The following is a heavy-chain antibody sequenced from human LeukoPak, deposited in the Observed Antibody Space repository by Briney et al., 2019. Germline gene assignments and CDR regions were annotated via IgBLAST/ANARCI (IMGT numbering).Heavy chain of an antibody. V-gene: IGHV3-7*01. CDR3: ARFVSQNSAWGIDS. CDR2: IRPDGSPV. D-gene: IGHD3-16*01. J-gene: IGHJ4*02. CDR1: GSTASTNY. Sequence: PGGPLSSPCQAPGSTASTNYMTWVPQAPGKGREWVANIRPDGSPVFYVESVRGRFIVSRDNSKDSLYLQLNDLRGEDTATYYCARFVSQNSAWGIDSWGQGTLVIVSS.